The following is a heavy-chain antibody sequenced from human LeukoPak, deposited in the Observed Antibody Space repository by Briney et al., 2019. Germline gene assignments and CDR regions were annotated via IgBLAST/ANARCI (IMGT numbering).Heavy chain of an antibody. CDR1: GGSFSGYY. D-gene: IGHD5-18*01. Sequence: SETLSLTCAVYGGSFSGYYWSWIRQPPGKGLEWIGSISYRGSAFYNPSLKSRVTISVDTSKNRFSLKLTSVTAADTAVYYCARDKERQLWIDYWGQGTLVTVSS. J-gene: IGHJ4*02. CDR3: ARDKERQLWIDY. CDR2: ISYRGSA. V-gene: IGHV4-34*01.